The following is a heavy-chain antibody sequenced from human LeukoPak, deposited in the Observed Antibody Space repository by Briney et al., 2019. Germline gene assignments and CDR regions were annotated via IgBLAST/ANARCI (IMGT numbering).Heavy chain of an antibody. Sequence: ASVKVSCKASGYTFTSYYMHWVRQAPGQGLEWMGIINPGGGSTSYAQKFQGRVTMTRDTSTSTVYMELSSLRSEDTAVYYCARVGSATLCYYDSSGYYYDQWGQGTLVTVSS. D-gene: IGHD3-22*01. CDR2: INPGGGST. CDR1: GYTFTSYY. J-gene: IGHJ4*02. CDR3: ARVGSATLCYYDSSGYYYDQ. V-gene: IGHV1-46*01.